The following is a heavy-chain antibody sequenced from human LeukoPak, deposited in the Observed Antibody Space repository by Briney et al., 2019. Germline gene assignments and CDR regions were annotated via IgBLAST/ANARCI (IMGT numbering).Heavy chain of an antibody. D-gene: IGHD2-15*01. CDR1: GGSISTYY. J-gene: IGHJ5*02. Sequence: SETLSLTCTVSGGSISTYYWSWIRQPPGKGPEWIGYVTNSGTTNYNPSLKSRVTISVDTSKDQFSLRLQSVTAADTAVYYCARHPAVVSWFDPWGQGNLVIVSS. CDR2: VTNSGTT. V-gene: IGHV4-59*08. CDR3: ARHPAVVSWFDP.